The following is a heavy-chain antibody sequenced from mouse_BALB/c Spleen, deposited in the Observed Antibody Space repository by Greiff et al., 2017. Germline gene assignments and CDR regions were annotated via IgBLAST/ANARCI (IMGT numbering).Heavy chain of an antibody. D-gene: IGHD1-1*01. CDR2: IDPENGDT. J-gene: IGHJ1*01. CDR3: NGRGTTVKGCFLYFDV. CDR1: GFNFTDYN. V-gene: IGHV14-4*02. Sequence: EVQLQQSGAELVRSGASVKLSCTASGFNFTDYNMHWVKQRPEQGLEWIGWIDPENGDTEYAPKFQGKATMTADTSSNTAYLQLSSLTSEDTAVYYCNGRGTTVKGCFLYFDVWGAGTTVTVSS.